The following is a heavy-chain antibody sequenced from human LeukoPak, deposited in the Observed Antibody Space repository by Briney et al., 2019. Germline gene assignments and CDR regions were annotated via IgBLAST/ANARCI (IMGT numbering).Heavy chain of an antibody. V-gene: IGHV4-59*08. J-gene: IGHJ5*02. Sequence: PSETLSLTCTVSGGSISSYYWSWIRQPPGKGLEWIGYIYYSGSTNYNPSLKSRATISVDTSKNQFSLKLSSVTAADTAVYYCARGGGTDSGSYSGFDPWGQGTLVTVSS. CDR3: ARGGGTDSGSYSGFDP. CDR2: IYYSGST. D-gene: IGHD1-26*01. CDR1: GGSISSYY.